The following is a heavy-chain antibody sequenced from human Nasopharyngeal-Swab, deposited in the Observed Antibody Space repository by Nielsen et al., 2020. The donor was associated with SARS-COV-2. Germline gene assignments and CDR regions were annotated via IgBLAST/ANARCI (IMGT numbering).Heavy chain of an antibody. D-gene: IGHD1-26*01. J-gene: IGHJ4*02. V-gene: IGHV3-21*01. CDR2: ISSSSYI. CDR3: ARAKLHSGSFDF. CDR1: GFTFSSYN. Sequence: GESLKISCAASGFTFSSYNMNWVRQAPGKGLEWVSSISSSSYIYHADSVKGRFTISRDNAKNSLYLQMNSLRAEDTAVYYCARAKLHSGSFDFWGQGTLVTVSS.